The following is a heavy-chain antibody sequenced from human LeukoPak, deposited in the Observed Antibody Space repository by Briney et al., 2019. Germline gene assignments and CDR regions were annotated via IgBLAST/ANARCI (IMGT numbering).Heavy chain of an antibody. J-gene: IGHJ4*02. Sequence: GGSLRLSCAASGFTFSSYWMSWVRRAPGKGLEWVVNIKQDGREKYYVDSVKGRFTTSRDNAKNSLYLQMNSLRAEETAVYYCARGRDSGSYFDYWGQGTLVTVSS. D-gene: IGHD3-10*01. V-gene: IGHV3-7*04. CDR2: IKQDGREK. CDR3: ARGRDSGSYFDY. CDR1: GFTFSSYW.